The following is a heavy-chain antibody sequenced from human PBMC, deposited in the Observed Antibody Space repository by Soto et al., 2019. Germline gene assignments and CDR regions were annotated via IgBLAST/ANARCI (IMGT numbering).Heavy chain of an antibody. CDR1: GYTFTDYY. J-gene: IGHJ4*02. Sequence: QVHLVQSGAEVKKPGASLRVSCTASGYTFTDYYMHWVRQAPGQGLEWMGCINPNSGATDFAQNYRSRGSLTMDTVRTTAYMEVSSLRSDDTAVYYCARGPTKVEILTTYSTGLDHWGQGTLVTVSS. CDR2: INPNSGAT. CDR3: ARGPTKVEILTTYSTGLDH. D-gene: IGHD2-15*01. V-gene: IGHV1-2*02.